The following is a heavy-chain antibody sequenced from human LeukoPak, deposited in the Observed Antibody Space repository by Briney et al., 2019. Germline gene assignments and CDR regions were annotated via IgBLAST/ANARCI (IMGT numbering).Heavy chain of an antibody. CDR3: ARAGYCSDGKCYTFDY. CDR2: INPNSGGT. D-gene: IGHD2-15*01. CDR1: GYTFTAYS. J-gene: IGHJ4*02. Sequence: ASVKVSFKASGYTFTAYSMHWVRQAPGQGLEWMGWINPNSGGTDCVQRFQGRVTMTRDTSITMLYMEMSSLTPDDTAVYYCARAGYCSDGKCYTFDYWGQGTLVSVSS. V-gene: IGHV1-2*02.